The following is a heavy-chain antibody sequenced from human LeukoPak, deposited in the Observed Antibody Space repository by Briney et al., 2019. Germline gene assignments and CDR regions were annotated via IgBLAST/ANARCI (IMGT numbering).Heavy chain of an antibody. CDR1: GFTFSSYA. D-gene: IGHD4-17*01. CDR2: ISGSGGST. Sequence: GGPLRLSCAASGFTFSSYAMSWVRQAPGKGLEWVSAISGSGGSTYYADSVKGRFTISRDNSKNTLYLQTNSLRAEDTAVYYCAKGEYTVPYYFDYWGQGTLVTVSS. CDR3: AKGEYTVPYYFDY. J-gene: IGHJ4*02. V-gene: IGHV3-23*01.